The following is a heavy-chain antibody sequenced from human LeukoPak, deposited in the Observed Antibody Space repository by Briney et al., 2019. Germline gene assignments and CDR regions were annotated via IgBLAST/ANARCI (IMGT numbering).Heavy chain of an antibody. V-gene: IGHV1-2*02. J-gene: IGHJ4*02. D-gene: IGHD2-2*01. Sequence: ASAKVSCKASGYTFTDYYIHWVRQAPGQGLEWMGWVNPRSGGTNYAQKFQGRVTMTRDTSTSTVFMELSSLRSEDTAIYYCAREGPATYHFDFWGQGTLVTVSS. CDR2: VNPRSGGT. CDR1: GYTFTDYY. CDR3: AREGPATYHFDF.